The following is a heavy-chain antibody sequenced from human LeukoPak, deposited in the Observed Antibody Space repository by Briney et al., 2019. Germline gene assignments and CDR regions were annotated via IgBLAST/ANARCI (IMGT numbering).Heavy chain of an antibody. CDR2: MNPNSGNT. CDR1: GYTFTSYD. Sequence: ASVKLSCKASGYTFTSYDINWVRQATGQGLEWMGWMNPNSGNTGYAQKFQGRVTMTRDTSITTAYMELTSLSSDDTAVYYCAREPSLHSSSSYNYWGEGTLVTVSS. V-gene: IGHV1-8*01. D-gene: IGHD6-6*01. CDR3: AREPSLHSSSSYNY. J-gene: IGHJ4*02.